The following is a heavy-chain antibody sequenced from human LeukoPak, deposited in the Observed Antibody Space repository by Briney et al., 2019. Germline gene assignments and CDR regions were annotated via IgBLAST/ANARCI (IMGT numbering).Heavy chain of an antibody. CDR3: AKDPRMATGGY. CDR1: RFIFSSYA. J-gene: IGHJ4*02. CDR2: ISNDGSNS. D-gene: IGHD5-24*01. V-gene: IGHV3-30*04. Sequence: PGRSLRLSCAASRFIFSSYAMNWVRQAPGKGLEWVAVISNDGSNSYYADSVKGRFTISRDNSKNTLYLQMNILRAEDTAVYYCAKDPRMATGGYWGQGTLVTVSS.